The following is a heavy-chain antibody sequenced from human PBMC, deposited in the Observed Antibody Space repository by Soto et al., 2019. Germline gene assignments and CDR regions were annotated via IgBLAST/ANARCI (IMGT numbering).Heavy chain of an antibody. CDR1: GSTFSAYA. CDR2: INVDDST. V-gene: IGHV3-23*01. Sequence: EVQLLESGGGLVQPGGSLRLSCAASGSTFSAYAMSWVRQAPGKGLEWVSSINVDDSTYYADSAKGRFTISRDNSKSTLFLELSSVRAEDTATFYCAKNYYFDHWGQGTLVTVSS. CDR3: AKNYYFDH. J-gene: IGHJ4*02.